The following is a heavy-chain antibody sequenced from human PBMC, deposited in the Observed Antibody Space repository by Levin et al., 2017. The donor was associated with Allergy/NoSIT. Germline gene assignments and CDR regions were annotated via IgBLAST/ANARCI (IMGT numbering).Heavy chain of an antibody. CDR2: IYHSGST. J-gene: IGHJ6*03. D-gene: IGHD2-2*01. Sequence: SETLSLTCAVSGGSISSSNWWSWVRQPPGKGLEWIGEIYHSGSTNYNPSLKSRVTISVDKSKNQFSLKLSSVTAADTAVYYCARHGYCSSTSCPKHYYYYYMDVWGKGTTVTVSS. CDR3: ARHGYCSSTSCPKHYYYYYMDV. V-gene: IGHV4-4*02. CDR1: GGSISSSNW.